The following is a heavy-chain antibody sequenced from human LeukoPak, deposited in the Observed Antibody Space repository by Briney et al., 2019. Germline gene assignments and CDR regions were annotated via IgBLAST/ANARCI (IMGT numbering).Heavy chain of an antibody. CDR1: GFTFSSYA. J-gene: IGHJ4*02. CDR3: AKTMTTVTTYLDY. D-gene: IGHD4-17*01. Sequence: GRSLRLSCAASGFTFSSYAMHWVRQAPGKGLEWVAVISYDGSNKYYADSVKGRFTISRDNSKNTLYLQMNSLRAEDTAVYYCAKTMTTVTTYLDYWGQGTLVTVSS. V-gene: IGHV3-30*04. CDR2: ISYDGSNK.